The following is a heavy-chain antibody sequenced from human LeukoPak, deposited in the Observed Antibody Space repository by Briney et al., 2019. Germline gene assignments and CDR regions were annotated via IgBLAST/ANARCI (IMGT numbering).Heavy chain of an antibody. J-gene: IGHJ4*02. CDR1: GGSISSSSYY. D-gene: IGHD6-13*01. CDR3: ARRAAALGFDY. CDR2: IYYSGST. V-gene: IGHV4-39*07. Sequence: SETLSLTFTVSGGSISSSSYYWGWIRQPPGKGLEWIGSIYYSGSTYYNPSLKSRVTISVDTSKNQFSLKLSSVTAADTAVYYCARRAAALGFDYWGQGTLVTVSS.